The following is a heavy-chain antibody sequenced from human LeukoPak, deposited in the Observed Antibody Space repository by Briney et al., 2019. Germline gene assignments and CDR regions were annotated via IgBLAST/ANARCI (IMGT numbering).Heavy chain of an antibody. D-gene: IGHD3-10*01. J-gene: IGHJ4*02. V-gene: IGHV3-74*01. CDR1: GFTFSSYW. CDR3: AKDLLELLWFDIPPN. Sequence: GGSLRLSCAASGFTFSSYWMHWVRQAPGKGLVWVSRINSDGSSTSYADSVKGRFTISRDNAKNTLYLQMNSLRAEDTAVYYCAKDLLELLWFDIPPNWGQGTLVTVSS. CDR2: INSDGSST.